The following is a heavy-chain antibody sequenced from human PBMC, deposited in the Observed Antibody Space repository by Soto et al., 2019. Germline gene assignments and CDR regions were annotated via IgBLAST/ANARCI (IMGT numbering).Heavy chain of an antibody. D-gene: IGHD1-26*01. V-gene: IGHV1-8*01. CDR3: ARGLTHYFYYFDY. J-gene: IGHJ4*02. Sequence: AASVKVSCKASGYTFTSYDINWVRQATGQGLEWMGWMNPNSGNTGYAQKFQGRVTMTRNTSISTAYMELSSLRSEDTAVYYCARGLTHYFYYFDYWGQGTLVTVSS. CDR1: GYTFTSYD. CDR2: MNPNSGNT.